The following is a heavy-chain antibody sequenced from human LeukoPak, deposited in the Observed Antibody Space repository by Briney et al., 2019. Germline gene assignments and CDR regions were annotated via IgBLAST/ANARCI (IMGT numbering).Heavy chain of an antibody. J-gene: IGHJ1*01. V-gene: IGHV4-59*01. Sequence: SETLSLTCSVSGGSISSYYWTWIRQPPGEGLEWIGYRYYSGSTTYSPSLKSRVTISVDTSKSQFSLKLISVTAADTAIYYCARVRGDFETDWGQGTLVTVSS. CDR3: ARVRGDFETD. CDR1: GGSISSYY. D-gene: IGHD3-16*01. CDR2: RYYSGST.